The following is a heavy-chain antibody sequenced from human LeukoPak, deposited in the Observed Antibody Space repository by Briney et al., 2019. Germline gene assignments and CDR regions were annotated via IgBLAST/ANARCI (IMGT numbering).Heavy chain of an antibody. D-gene: IGHD3-3*02. CDR1: GGSISSGDYY. V-gene: IGHV4-30-4*08. CDR3: AKRGQFWSGYHNWFDP. J-gene: IGHJ5*02. CDR2: IYYSGST. Sequence: SETLSLTXTVSGGSISSGDYYWSWISQPPGKGLEWIGYIYYSGSTYYNPSLKSRVTISVDTSKNRFSLKLSSVTAADTAVYYCAKRGQFWSGYHNWFDPWGQGTLVTVSS.